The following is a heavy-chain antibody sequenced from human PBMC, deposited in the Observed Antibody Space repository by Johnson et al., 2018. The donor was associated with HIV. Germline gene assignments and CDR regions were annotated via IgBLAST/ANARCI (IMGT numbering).Heavy chain of an antibody. J-gene: IGHJ3*01. V-gene: IGHV3-66*01. CDR2: IYGGAT. CDR1: GFDVTSHY. Sequence: VQLVESGGGLVQPGGSLRLSCEASGFDVTSHYMTWVRQAPRKGLEWISLIYGGATYYADSVKGRCTIARDNSKNSLILKMNSLRAEDTAVYYCARERGGSSGWSDALDVWGQGTMVTVSS. CDR3: ARERGGSSGWSDALDV. D-gene: IGHD6-19*01.